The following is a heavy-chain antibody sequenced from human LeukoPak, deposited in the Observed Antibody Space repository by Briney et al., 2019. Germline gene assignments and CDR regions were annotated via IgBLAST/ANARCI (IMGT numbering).Heavy chain of an antibody. Sequence: GGSLRLSCAASGFTVSSNYMNWVRQAPGKGLEWVSVIYSGGNTYYADSVKGRFTISRENAKNSLCLQMNSLRAGDTAVYYCARVLGSGSYFDAFDIWGQGTMVTVSS. CDR3: ARVLGSGSYFDAFDI. CDR1: GFTVSSNY. J-gene: IGHJ3*02. CDR2: IYSGGNT. V-gene: IGHV3-53*01. D-gene: IGHD3-10*01.